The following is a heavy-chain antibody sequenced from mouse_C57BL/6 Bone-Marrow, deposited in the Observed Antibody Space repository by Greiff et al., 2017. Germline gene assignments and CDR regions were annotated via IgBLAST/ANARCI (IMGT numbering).Heavy chain of an antibody. Sequence: EVKVEESGGGLVKPGGSLKLSCAASGFTFSSYAMSLVRQTPETRLEWVATISDGGSYTYYPDNVKGRFTLSRDNAKNNLYLQMSHLKSEDTAMYYCARDEGLRPWFAYWGQGTLVTVSA. J-gene: IGHJ3*01. V-gene: IGHV5-4*01. D-gene: IGHD2-4*01. CDR3: ARDEGLRPWFAY. CDR2: ISDGGSYT. CDR1: GFTFSSYA.